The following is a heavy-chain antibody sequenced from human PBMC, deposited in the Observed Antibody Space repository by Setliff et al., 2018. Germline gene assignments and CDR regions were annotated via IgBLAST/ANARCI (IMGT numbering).Heavy chain of an antibody. CDR3: ARGWAGYCSGGSCGEWFDP. Sequence: ASVKVSCKASGYTFTSYGISWVRQAPGQGLEWMGWISAYNGNTNYAQKLQGRVTMTTETSTSTAYMELRSLRSDDTAVYYCARGWAGYCSGGSCGEWFDPWGQGTLVTVSS. CDR1: GYTFTSYG. V-gene: IGHV1-18*01. J-gene: IGHJ5*02. CDR2: ISAYNGNT. D-gene: IGHD2-15*01.